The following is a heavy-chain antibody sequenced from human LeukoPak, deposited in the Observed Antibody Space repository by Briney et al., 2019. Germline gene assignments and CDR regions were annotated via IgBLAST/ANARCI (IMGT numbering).Heavy chain of an antibody. D-gene: IGHD3-22*01. V-gene: IGHV3-48*01. CDR3: AREGTYYYDSSGYGSDAFDI. CDR2: ISSSSSTI. Sequence: GGSLRLSCAASGFTFISYDMNWVRQAPGKGLEWVSYISSSSSTIYYADSVKGRFTISRDNAKNSLYLQMNSLRAEDTAVYYCAREGTYYYDSSGYGSDAFDIWGQGTMVAVSS. CDR1: GFTFISYD. J-gene: IGHJ3*02.